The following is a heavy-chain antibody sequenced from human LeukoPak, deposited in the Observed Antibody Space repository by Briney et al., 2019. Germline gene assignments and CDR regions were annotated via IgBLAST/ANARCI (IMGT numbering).Heavy chain of an antibody. Sequence: ASVKVSCKASGGTFSSYAISWVRQAPGKGLEWMGGFDPEDGETIYAQKFQGRVTMTEDTSTDTAYMELSSLRSEDTAVYYCASIRICSSTSCYYYFDYWGQGTLVTVSS. CDR2: FDPEDGET. CDR3: ASIRICSSTSCYYYFDY. D-gene: IGHD2-2*01. J-gene: IGHJ4*02. CDR1: GGTFSSYA. V-gene: IGHV1-24*01.